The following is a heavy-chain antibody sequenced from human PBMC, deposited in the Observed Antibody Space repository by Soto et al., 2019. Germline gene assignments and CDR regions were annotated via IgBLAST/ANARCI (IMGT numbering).Heavy chain of an antibody. V-gene: IGHV2-5*02. CDR1: GFSRTTTRMV. J-gene: IGHJ4*02. D-gene: IGHD2-15*01. CDR3: AHAGDFDLLSFDR. CDR2: IYWDEGK. Sequence: QNLTLTCAFSGFSRTTTRMVVAWIRYPPGKALECLALIYWDEGKRYSPSLKNRLTVSKDTSTNRVVLTITNISPDDTGTYFCAHAGDFDLLSFDRWGPGTLVTVS.